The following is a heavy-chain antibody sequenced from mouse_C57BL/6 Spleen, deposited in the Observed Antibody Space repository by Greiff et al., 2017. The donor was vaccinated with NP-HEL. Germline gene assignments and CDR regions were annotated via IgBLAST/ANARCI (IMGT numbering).Heavy chain of an antibody. V-gene: IGHV1-42*01. J-gene: IGHJ1*03. CDR1: GYSFTGYY. Sequence: EVQLQQSGPELVKPGASVKISCKASGYSFTGYYMNWVKQSPEKILEWIGEINPSTGGTTYNQKFKAKATLTVDKSSSTAYMQLKSLTSEDSAVYYCARKLGYFDVWGTGTTVTVSS. CDR2: INPSTGGT. CDR3: ARKLGYFDV. D-gene: IGHD4-1*01.